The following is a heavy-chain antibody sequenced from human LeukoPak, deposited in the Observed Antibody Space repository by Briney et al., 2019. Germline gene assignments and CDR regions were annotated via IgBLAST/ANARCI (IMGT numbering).Heavy chain of an antibody. Sequence: SETLSLTCVVSGDSISSGGYSWSWIRQPSGKGLEWIGYIYSSGSTYNNPSLNSRVTISVDTSKNQFSLKLSSVTAADTAVYYCARGFDGPNAFDIWGQGTMVTVSS. CDR1: GDSISSGGYS. CDR2: IYSSGST. V-gene: IGHV4-30-4*07. J-gene: IGHJ3*02. D-gene: IGHD3-9*01. CDR3: ARGFDGPNAFDI.